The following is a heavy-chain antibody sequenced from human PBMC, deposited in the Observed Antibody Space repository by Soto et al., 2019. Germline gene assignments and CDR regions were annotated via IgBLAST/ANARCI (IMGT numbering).Heavy chain of an antibody. CDR3: ASDGQWDFGDHGYYFDY. CDR2: IWYDGSNK. J-gene: IGHJ4*02. CDR1: GFTFSSYG. Sequence: PGGSLRLSCAASGFTFSSYGMHWVRQAPGKGLEWVAVIWYDGSNKYYADSVKGRFTISRDNSKNTLYLQMNSLRAEDTAVYYCASDGQWDFGDHGYYFDYWGQETLFT. D-gene: IGHD4-17*01. V-gene: IGHV3-33*01.